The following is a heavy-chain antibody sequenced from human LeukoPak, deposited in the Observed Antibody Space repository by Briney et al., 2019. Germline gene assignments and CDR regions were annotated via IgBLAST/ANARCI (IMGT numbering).Heavy chain of an antibody. CDR3: ARHDSSGYYYGYFDY. Sequence: PSETLSLTCAVYGGYFSGYYWSWIRQPPGKGLEWIGEINHSGSTNYNPSLKSRVTISVDTSKNQFSLKLSSVTAADTAVYYCARHDSSGYYYGYFDYWGQGTLVTVSS. CDR1: GGYFSGYY. J-gene: IGHJ4*02. CDR2: INHSGST. D-gene: IGHD3-22*01. V-gene: IGHV4-34*01.